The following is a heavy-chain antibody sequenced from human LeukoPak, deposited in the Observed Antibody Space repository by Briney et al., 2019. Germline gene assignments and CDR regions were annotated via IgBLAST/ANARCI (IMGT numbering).Heavy chain of an antibody. D-gene: IGHD2-15*01. CDR1: GYIFTTYW. J-gene: IGHJ4*02. V-gene: IGHV5-51*01. CDR2: IYPGDSDT. Sequence: GESLKISCKASGYIFTTYWIGWVRQMPGKGLEWMGIIYPGDSDTRYSPSFQGQVTISADKSISTAYLQWSSLKASDTAMYYCARRYCSGGSCYNYFDYWGQGTLVTVSS. CDR3: ARRYCSGGSCYNYFDY.